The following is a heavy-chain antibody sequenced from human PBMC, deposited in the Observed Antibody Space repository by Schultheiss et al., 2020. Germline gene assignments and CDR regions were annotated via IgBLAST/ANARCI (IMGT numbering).Heavy chain of an antibody. CDR3: ARGGRGMDV. CDR2: ISGSGGST. V-gene: IGHV3-23*01. Sequence: GGSMRLSCAASGFTFSPYAMTWVRQAPGKGLEWVSAISGSGGSTYYADSVKGRFTISRDNSKNTLYLQMNSLRAEDTAVYYCARGGRGMDVWGQGTTVTVSS. J-gene: IGHJ6*02. CDR1: GFTFSPYA.